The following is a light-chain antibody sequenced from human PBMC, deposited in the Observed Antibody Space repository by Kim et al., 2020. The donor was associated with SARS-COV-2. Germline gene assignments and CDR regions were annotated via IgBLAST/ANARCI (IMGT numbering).Light chain of an antibody. CDR3: QQYWSSPVT. J-gene: IGKJ4*01. Sequence: DIQMTQSPSTLSASVGDRVTITCRASHDISKWLAWYQRSPGKAPKVLIYSASNLESGVPSRFTGSGSGTEFTLTISSLQPDDFATYFCQQYWSSPVTFGGGTKLEIK. CDR1: HDISKW. V-gene: IGKV1-5*03. CDR2: SAS.